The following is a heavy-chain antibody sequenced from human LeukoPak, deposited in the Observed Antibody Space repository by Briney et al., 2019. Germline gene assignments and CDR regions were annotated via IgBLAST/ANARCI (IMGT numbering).Heavy chain of an antibody. J-gene: IGHJ4*02. CDR2: INPNSGGT. V-gene: IGHV1-2*02. D-gene: IGHD3-9*01. Sequence: GASVKVSCKASGYTFTGYYMHWVRQAPGQGLEWMGWINPNSGGTNYAQKFQGRVTMTRDTSISTAYMELSRLRSDDTAVHYCARDRSYYDILTGYLTLAIFDYWGQGTLVTVSS. CDR3: ARDRSYYDILTGYLTLAIFDY. CDR1: GYTFTGYY.